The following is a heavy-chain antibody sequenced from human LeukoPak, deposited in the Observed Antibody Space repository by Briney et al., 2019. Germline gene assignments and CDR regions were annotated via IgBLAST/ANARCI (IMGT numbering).Heavy chain of an antibody. CDR1: GFTFDDYT. Sequence: PGGSLRLSCAASGFTFDDYTMHWVRQAPGKGLVWVSRINSDGSSTSYADSVKGRFTISRDNAKNTLYLQMNSLRAEDTAVYYCARGSVDTAMVRLGDFDPWGQGTLVTVSS. CDR3: ARGSVDTAMVRLGDFDP. J-gene: IGHJ5*02. CDR2: INSDGSST. V-gene: IGHV3-74*01. D-gene: IGHD5-18*01.